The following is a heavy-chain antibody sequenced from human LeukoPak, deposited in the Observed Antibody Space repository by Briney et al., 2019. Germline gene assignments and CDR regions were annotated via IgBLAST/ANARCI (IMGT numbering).Heavy chain of an antibody. V-gene: IGHV1-18*01. CDR1: GYTFTRYG. J-gene: IGHJ6*03. D-gene: IGHD4-23*01. CDR3: ARRGPVDYYYYMDV. Sequence: AASVKVSCKASGYTFTRYGISWVRQAPGQGLEWMGWISAYNGNTNYAQKLQGRVTMTTDTSTSTAYMELRSLRSDDTAVYYCARRGPVDYYYYMDVWGKGTTVTVSS. CDR2: ISAYNGNT.